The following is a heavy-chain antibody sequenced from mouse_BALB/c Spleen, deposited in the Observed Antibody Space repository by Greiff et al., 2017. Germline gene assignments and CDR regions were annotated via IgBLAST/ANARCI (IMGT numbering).Heavy chain of an antibody. V-gene: IGHV1S29*02. CDR2: IYPYNGGT. CDR3: ARGDTVVAPYWYFDV. CDR1: GYTFTDYN. Sequence: VQLQQSGPELVKPGASVKISCKASGYTFTDYNMHWVKQSHGKSLEWIGYIYPYNGGTGYNQKFKSKATLTVDKSSSTAYMQLSSLASEDSAVYYCARGDTVVAPYWYFDVWGAGTTVTVSS. D-gene: IGHD1-1*01. J-gene: IGHJ1*01.